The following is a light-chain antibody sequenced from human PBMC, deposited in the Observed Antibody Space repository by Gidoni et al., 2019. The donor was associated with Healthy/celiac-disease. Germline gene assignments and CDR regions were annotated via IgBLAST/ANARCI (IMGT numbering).Light chain of an antibody. CDR2: GAS. CDR1: QSVSSSY. Sequence: VLTQSPRTLSLSPGERATLSCRASQSVSSSYLAWYQQKPGQAPRLLIYGASSRATGIPDRFRGSGSGTDFTLTISRLEPEDFAVYYCQQEGSSPPRFTFGPGTKVDIK. CDR3: QQEGSSPPRFT. V-gene: IGKV3-20*01. J-gene: IGKJ3*01.